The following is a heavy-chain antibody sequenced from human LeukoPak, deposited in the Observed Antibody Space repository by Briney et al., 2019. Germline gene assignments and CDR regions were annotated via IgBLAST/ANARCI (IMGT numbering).Heavy chain of an antibody. CDR3: ASTDYDYYDSNDGGFDP. J-gene: IGHJ5*02. V-gene: IGHV1-3*01. D-gene: IGHD3-22*01. CDR2: INAGNGNT. Sequence: GASVKVSCKASGYTFTSYAMHWVRQAPGQRLEWMGWINAGNGNTKYSQKFQGRVTITRDTSASTAYMELSSLRSEDTAVYYCASTDYDYYDSNDGGFDPWGQGTLVTVSS. CDR1: GYTFTSYA.